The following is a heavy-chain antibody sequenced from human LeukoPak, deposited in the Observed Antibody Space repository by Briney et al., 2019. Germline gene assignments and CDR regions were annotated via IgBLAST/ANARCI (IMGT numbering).Heavy chain of an antibody. CDR1: GGSISRGDHY. CDR3: ARAVRVGYCSGTSCSSLEFEY. D-gene: IGHD2-2*01. Sequence: NPSQTLSLTCTVSGGSISRGDHYWSWIRQPPGKGLEWIGYIYYSGNTNYNPSLKSRVTISVDTSKNQFSLKLTSVTAADTAMYYCARAVRVGYCSGTSCSSLEFEYWGQGTLVTVSS. CDR2: IYYSGNT. J-gene: IGHJ4*02. V-gene: IGHV4-61*08.